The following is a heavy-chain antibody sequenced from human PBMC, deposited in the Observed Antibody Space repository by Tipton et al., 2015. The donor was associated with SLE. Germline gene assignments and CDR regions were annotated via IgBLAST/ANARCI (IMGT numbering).Heavy chain of an antibody. CDR2: VYTSGST. D-gene: IGHD6-6*01. Sequence: TLSLTCTVSRVSISNYYWSWIRQPPGKGLEWIGYVYTSGSTNYNPSLKSRVTISVDTSKNQFSLKLNSVTAADTAVYYCARGGPSSKWLDPWGRGTQVTVSS. J-gene: IGHJ5*02. V-gene: IGHV4-59*01. CDR1: RVSISNYY. CDR3: ARGGPSSKWLDP.